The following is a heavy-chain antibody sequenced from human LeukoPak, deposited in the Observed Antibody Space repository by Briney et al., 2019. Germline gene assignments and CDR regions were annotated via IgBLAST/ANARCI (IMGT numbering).Heavy chain of an antibody. CDR1: GFTFSDYY. Sequence: PGGSLRLSCAASGFTFSDYYMSWIRQAPGKGLEWVSYISSSGSTIYYADSVKGRFTISRDNAKNSLYLQMNSLRAEDTAIYYCATDYYVSGSYYRLFYWGQGTLVTVSS. D-gene: IGHD3-10*01. J-gene: IGHJ4*02. CDR3: ATDYYVSGSYYRLFY. V-gene: IGHV3-11*04. CDR2: ISSSGSTI.